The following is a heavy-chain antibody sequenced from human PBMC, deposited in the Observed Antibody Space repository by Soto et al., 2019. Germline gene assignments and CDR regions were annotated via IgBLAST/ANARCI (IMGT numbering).Heavy chain of an antibody. V-gene: IGHV4-30-4*01. D-gene: IGHD1-1*01. Sequence: SETLSLTCTVSGGSISSGDYYWSWIRHPPGNGLEWIGYIYYIGSTYYNPSLESRVTISVDTSKNQFSLKLSSVTAADTAVYYCARVVGTISRVNWFDTWGQGTMVTV. CDR1: GGSISSGDYY. CDR3: ARVVGTISRVNWFDT. J-gene: IGHJ5*02. CDR2: IYYIGST.